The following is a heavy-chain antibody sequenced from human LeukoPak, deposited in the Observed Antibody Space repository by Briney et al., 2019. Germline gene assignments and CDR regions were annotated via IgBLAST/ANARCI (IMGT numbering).Heavy chain of an antibody. Sequence: SETLSLTCAVSGYSISSGYYWGWIRQPPGKGLEWIGSIYDSGSTYYNPSLKSRVTISVDTSKNQFSLKLSSVTAADTAVYYCARTPDANWFDPWGQGTLVTVSS. CDR2: IYDSGST. V-gene: IGHV4-38-2*01. CDR1: GYSISSGYY. J-gene: IGHJ5*02. CDR3: ARTPDANWFDP.